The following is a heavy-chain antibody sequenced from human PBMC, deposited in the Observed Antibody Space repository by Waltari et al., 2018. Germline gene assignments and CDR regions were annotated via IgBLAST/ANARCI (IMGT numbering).Heavy chain of an antibody. CDR3: ARDYCDRTNCHGMDV. D-gene: IGHD3-22*01. J-gene: IGHJ6*02. CDR2: ISYNERNI. V-gene: IGHV3-30*09. CDR1: EFTSSSYA. Sequence: QVQLVESGGGVVQPGRSLRLSCDASEFTSSSYALHWVRPAPGKGLEWVSVISYNERNIYYVDSVRGRFAISRDNSKKMLYLQMNSLRAEDTAVYYCARDYCDRTNCHGMDVWGQGTTVTVSS.